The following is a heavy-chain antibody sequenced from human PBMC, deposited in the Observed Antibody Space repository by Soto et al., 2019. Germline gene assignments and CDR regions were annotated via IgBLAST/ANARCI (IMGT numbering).Heavy chain of an antibody. Sequence: QVQMVQSGAEVKKPGASVKVSCKASGYTFTTYGLSWVRQAPGQGLEWMGWISPYYGYTKYAQKVQDRVTMTTATATSTAYMELRSLRSDDTAVYYCVREEEVIRGVVSLAYWGQGTLVTVSS. V-gene: IGHV1-18*01. J-gene: IGHJ4*02. CDR3: VREEEVIRGVVSLAY. CDR2: ISPYYGYT. D-gene: IGHD3-10*01. CDR1: GYTFTTYG.